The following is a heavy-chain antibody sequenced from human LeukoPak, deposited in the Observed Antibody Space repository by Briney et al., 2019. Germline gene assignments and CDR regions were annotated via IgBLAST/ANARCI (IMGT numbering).Heavy chain of an antibody. J-gene: IGHJ5*02. V-gene: IGHV3-7*01. Sequence: GGSLRLSCAASGFTFSSYWMSWVRQAPGKGLEWVANIKQDGSEKYYVDSVKGRFTISRDNAKNSLYLQMNSLRAEDTAGYYCFPSGGAFDPWGQGTLVTVSS. D-gene: IGHD2-21*01. CDR1: GFTFSSYW. CDR3: FPSGGAFDP. CDR2: IKQDGSEK.